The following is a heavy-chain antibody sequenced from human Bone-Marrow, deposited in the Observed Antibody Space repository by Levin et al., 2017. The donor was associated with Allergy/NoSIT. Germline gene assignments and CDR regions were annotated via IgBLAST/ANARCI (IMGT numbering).Heavy chain of an antibody. CDR3: ARVLGDYARGYFDY. CDR2: ISYDGNHQ. Sequence: HPGGSLRLSCAASGFTFSTSALHWVRQAPGKGLEWVAVISYDGNHQYYGDSVKGRFTISRDNSRNTLYLQMNSLRAEDTAVYYCARVLGDYARGYFDYWGQGTLVTVSS. D-gene: IGHD4-17*01. V-gene: IGHV3-30*04. CDR1: GFTFSTSA. J-gene: IGHJ4*02.